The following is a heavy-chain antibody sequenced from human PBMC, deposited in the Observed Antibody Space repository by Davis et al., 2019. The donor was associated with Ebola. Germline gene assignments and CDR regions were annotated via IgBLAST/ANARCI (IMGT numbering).Heavy chain of an antibody. CDR1: GYTFTSYG. J-gene: IGHJ6*02. D-gene: IGHD2-15*01. CDR2: VSGFTRNT. V-gene: IGHV1-18*01. CDR3: ARRLYCGGGSCYEYYYGMDV. Sequence: AASVKVSCKTSGYTFTSYGLHWVRQAPGQGLEWMGWVSGFTRNTIYAQKFKGRVTLTIDTSTDTAYMELWSLGPDDTAVYYCARRLYCGGGSCYEYYYGMDVWGQGTTVTVSS.